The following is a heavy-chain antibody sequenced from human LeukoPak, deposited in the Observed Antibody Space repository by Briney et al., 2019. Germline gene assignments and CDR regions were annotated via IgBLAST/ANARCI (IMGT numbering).Heavy chain of an antibody. J-gene: IGHJ1*01. V-gene: IGHV3-66*01. CDR3: ARVGTSEDFQH. CDR2: LYSGGTT. Sequence: GGSLRLSCAASGFSLSTKSMSWVRQAPGKGLEWVSVLYSGGTTHYADSVKGRFTISRDNPKNTVHLQMNSLRVEDTAVYYCARVGTSEDFQHRGQGTLVSVSS. D-gene: IGHD2-2*01. CDR1: GFSLSTKS.